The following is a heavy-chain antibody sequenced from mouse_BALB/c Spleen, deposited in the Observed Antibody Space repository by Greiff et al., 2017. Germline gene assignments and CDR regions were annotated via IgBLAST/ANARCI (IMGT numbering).Heavy chain of an antibody. CDR2: ISNGGGST. V-gene: IGHV5-12-2*01. D-gene: IGHD3-3*01. CDR3: AGGDSFAY. J-gene: IGHJ3*01. Sequence: DVMLVESGGGLVQPGGSLKLSCAASGFTFSSYTMSWVRQTPEKRLEWVAYISNGGGSTYYPDTVKGRFTISRDNAKNTLYLQMSSLKSEDTAMYYCAGGDSFAYWGQGTLVTVSA. CDR1: GFTFSSYT.